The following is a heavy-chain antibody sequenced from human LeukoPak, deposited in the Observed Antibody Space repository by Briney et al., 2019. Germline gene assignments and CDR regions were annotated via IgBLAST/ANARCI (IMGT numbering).Heavy chain of an antibody. CDR3: AKNVVVKRYFDY. CDR2: ISGGGRTT. V-gene: IGHV3-23*01. D-gene: IGHD2-15*01. CDR1: GFTLSNHA. Sequence: GGSLRLSCAASGFTLSNHAMSWVRQAPGKGLQWVSVISGGGRTTEYADSVKGRFTISRDNSKNTLSLQMNSLRVKDTAIYYCAKNVVVKRYFDYWGQGTLVTVSS. J-gene: IGHJ4*02.